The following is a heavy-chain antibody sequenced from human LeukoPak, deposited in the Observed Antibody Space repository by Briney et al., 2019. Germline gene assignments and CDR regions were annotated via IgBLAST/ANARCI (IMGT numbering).Heavy chain of an antibody. V-gene: IGHV3-33*08. Sequence: GGSLRLSCAASGFTFSNAWMNWVRQAPGKGLEWVAIIWFDGSNKYHADSVKGRFTISRDNSKNALYLQMNSLRAEDTALYYCARGLGYSYGYGIDYWGQGTLVTVSS. CDR2: IWFDGSNK. J-gene: IGHJ4*02. CDR3: ARGLGYSYGYGIDY. D-gene: IGHD5-18*01. CDR1: GFTFSNAW.